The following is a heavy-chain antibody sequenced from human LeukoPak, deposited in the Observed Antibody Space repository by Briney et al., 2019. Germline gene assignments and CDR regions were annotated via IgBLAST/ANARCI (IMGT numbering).Heavy chain of an antibody. Sequence: GGSLRLSCAASGFTLSDYYMGWIRQAPGKGLEWVSYSSSSGSTIYFADSVKGRFAISRDNAKNSLYLQMNSLRAEDTAVYYCARRRDFIDYWGQGTLVAVSS. J-gene: IGHJ4*02. CDR3: ARRRDFIDY. CDR1: GFTLSDYY. CDR2: SSSSGSTI. D-gene: IGHD3/OR15-3a*01. V-gene: IGHV3-11*01.